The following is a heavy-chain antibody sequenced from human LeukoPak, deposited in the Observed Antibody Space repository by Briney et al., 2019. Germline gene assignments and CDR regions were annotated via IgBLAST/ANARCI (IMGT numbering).Heavy chain of an antibody. J-gene: IGHJ5*02. D-gene: IGHD2-2*01. V-gene: IGHV1-24*01. CDR2: FDPEDGET. Sequence: ASVKVSCKVSGYTLTELSMHWVRQAPGKGLEWMGGFDPEDGETIYAQKFQGRVTMTEDTSTDTAYMELSSLRSEDTAVYYCATGWRRGYCSSTSCPAGFDPWGQGTLVTVSS. CDR1: GYTLTELS. CDR3: ATGWRRGYCSSTSCPAGFDP.